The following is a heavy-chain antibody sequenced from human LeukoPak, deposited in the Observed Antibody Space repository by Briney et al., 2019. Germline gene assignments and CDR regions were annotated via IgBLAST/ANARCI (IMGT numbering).Heavy chain of an antibody. D-gene: IGHD3-22*01. V-gene: IGHV5-51*01. CDR3: ARLAYYYDSSGYRLDYFDY. CDR2: IYPGDSDT. CDR1: GYSFTSYW. J-gene: IGHJ4*02. Sequence: GESLKISCKGSGYSFTSYWIGWVGQMPGKGLEWMGIIYPGDSDTRYSPSFQGQVTISADKSISTAYLQWSSLKASDTAMYYCARLAYYYDSSGYRLDYFDYWGQGTLVTVSS.